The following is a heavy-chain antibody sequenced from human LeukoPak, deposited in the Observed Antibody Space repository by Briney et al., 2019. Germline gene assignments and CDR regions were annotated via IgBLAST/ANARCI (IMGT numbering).Heavy chain of an antibody. J-gene: IGHJ5*02. CDR2: VYTSGNT. D-gene: IGHD3-10*01. Sequence: PSETLSLTCSVSGGSISGGAYYWHWIRQPAGRGLEWIGRVYTSGNTNYNPSLKSRVTISVDTSKNQFSLQLSSVTAADTAVYYCARDHGVLGNWFDPWGQGTLVTVSS. CDR1: GGSISGGAYY. CDR3: ARDHGVLGNWFDP. V-gene: IGHV4-61*02.